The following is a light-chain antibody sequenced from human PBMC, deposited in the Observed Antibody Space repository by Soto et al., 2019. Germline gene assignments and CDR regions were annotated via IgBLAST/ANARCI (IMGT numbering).Light chain of an antibody. CDR3: YSYTTSXTYV. J-gene: IGLJ1*01. Sequence: QSALTQPASVSGSPGQSIXISCTGTSSDVGAYNYVSWYQQHPAKIPKLMIYHVSNRPSGVSDRFSGSKSGNTASLTISGLQAEDEADYYCYSYTTSXTYVFGTGTKLTVL. CDR1: SSDVGAYNY. CDR2: HVS. V-gene: IGLV2-14*01.